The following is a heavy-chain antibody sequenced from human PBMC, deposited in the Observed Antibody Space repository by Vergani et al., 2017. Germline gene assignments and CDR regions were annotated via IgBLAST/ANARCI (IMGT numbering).Heavy chain of an antibody. CDR3: ARVSPPIGPRWGRDDCSSTSCQYYYYMDV. Sequence: QVQLVQSGAEVKKPGSSVKVSCKASGGTFSSYAISWVRQAPGQGLEWMGGIIPIFGTANYAQKFQGRVTITADESTSTAYMELSSLRSDDTAVYYCARVSPPIGPRWGRDDCSSTSCQYYYYMDVWGKGTTVTVSS. J-gene: IGHJ6*03. D-gene: IGHD2-2*01. CDR1: GGTFSSYA. V-gene: IGHV1-69*12. CDR2: IIPIFGTA.